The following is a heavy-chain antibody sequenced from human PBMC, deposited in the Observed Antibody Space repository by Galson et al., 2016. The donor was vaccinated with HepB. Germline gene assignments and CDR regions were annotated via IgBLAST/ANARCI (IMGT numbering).Heavy chain of an antibody. J-gene: IGHJ4*02. V-gene: IGHV3-7*05. CDR1: GFTFSDYW. CDR3: ARKKYISSSSGVVY. CDR2: IKEDGSEE. D-gene: IGHD6-6*01. Sequence: SLRLSCAASGFTFSDYWMAWVRQAPGKGLEWVASIKEDGSEEYYVDSVRGRFTISRDNAKKSLYLQMTSLRAEDAAIYYCARKKYISSSSGVVYWGQGTLVTVSS.